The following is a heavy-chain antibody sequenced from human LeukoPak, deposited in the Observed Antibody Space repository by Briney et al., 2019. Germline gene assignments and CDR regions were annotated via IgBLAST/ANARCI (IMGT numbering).Heavy chain of an antibody. D-gene: IGHD3-3*01. J-gene: IGHJ1*01. CDR3: ASAPSEVGGYYPEYFRH. V-gene: IGHV3-74*01. CDR2: IKSDGNT. CDR1: GFTFSRYW. Sequence: GGSLRLSCEASGFTFSRYWMHWVRHAPGKRLVWASRIKSDGNTNYADAVKGRCTISRDNAKNTVSLQMNSLRADDTGVYYCASAPSEVGGYYPEYFRHWGQGTLVTVSS.